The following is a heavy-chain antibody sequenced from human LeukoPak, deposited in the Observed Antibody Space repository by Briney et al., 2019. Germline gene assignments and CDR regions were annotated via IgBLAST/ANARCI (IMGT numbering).Heavy chain of an antibody. D-gene: IGHD3-9*01. CDR1: GFTFTSYG. J-gene: IGHJ6*02. V-gene: IGHV1-18*01. CDR3: ARNYDILTGYYFERWWTKYYYGMDV. Sequence: GASVKVSCKASGFTFTSYGISWVRQAPGQGLEWMGWISAYNGNTNYAQKLQGRVTMTTDTSTSTAYMELRSLRSDDTAVYYCARNYDILTGYYFERWWTKYYYGMDVWGQGTTVTVSS. CDR2: ISAYNGNT.